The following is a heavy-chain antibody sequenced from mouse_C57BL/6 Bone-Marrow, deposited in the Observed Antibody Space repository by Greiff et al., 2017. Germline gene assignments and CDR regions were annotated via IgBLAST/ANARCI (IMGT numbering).Heavy chain of an antibody. V-gene: IGHV1-5*01. D-gene: IGHD1-1*01. CDR3: TIITTVVEDY. CDR2: ISSGNSDT. CDR1: GYTFTSYW. Sequence: EVQLLESGTVLARPGASVKMSCKTSGYTFTSYWMHWVKQRPGQGLEWIGAISSGNSDTSYNQKFMGKAKLTAVTSASTAYLVLFSLTNEDSAVYYCTIITTVVEDYWGQGTTRTVSS. J-gene: IGHJ2*01.